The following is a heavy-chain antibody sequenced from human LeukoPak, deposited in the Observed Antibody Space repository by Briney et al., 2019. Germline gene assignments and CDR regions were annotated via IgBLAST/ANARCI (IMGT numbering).Heavy chain of an antibody. CDR3: ARDTPRYGFDY. J-gene: IGHJ4*02. CDR1: GFTVSSNY. CDR2: IYSGGST. V-gene: IGHV3-53*01. Sequence: PGGSLRLSCSASGFTVSSNYMSWVRQAPGKGLEWVSVIYSGGSTYYADSVKGRFTISRDNSKNTLYLQMNSLRAEDTAVYYCARDTPRYGFDYWGQGTLVTVSS. D-gene: IGHD5-18*01.